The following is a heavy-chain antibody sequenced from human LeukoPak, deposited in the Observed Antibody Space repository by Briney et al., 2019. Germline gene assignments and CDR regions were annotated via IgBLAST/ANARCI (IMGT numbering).Heavy chain of an antibody. CDR1: GYTFTSYA. D-gene: IGHD3-10*01. Sequence: AASVKVSCKASGYTFTSYAMNWVRQAPGQGLEWMGWINTNTGNPTYAQGFTGRFVFSLDTSVSTAYLQISSLKAEDTAVYYCARDPLMVRGNKGPDAFDFWGQGTMVTVSS. J-gene: IGHJ3*01. CDR2: INTNTGNP. V-gene: IGHV7-4-1*02. CDR3: ARDPLMVRGNKGPDAFDF.